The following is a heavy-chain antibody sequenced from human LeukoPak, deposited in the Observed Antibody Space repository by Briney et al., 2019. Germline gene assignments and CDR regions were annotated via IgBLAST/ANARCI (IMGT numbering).Heavy chain of an antibody. Sequence: EASVKVFCKASGGTFSSYAISWVRQAPGQGLEWMGGIIPIFGTANYAQKFQGRVTITTDESTSTAYMELSSLRSEDTAVYYCARGARTDYYDSSGYYLPYWGQGTLVTVSS. CDR1: GGTFSSYA. D-gene: IGHD3-22*01. J-gene: IGHJ4*02. CDR2: IIPIFGTA. CDR3: ARGARTDYYDSSGYYLPY. V-gene: IGHV1-69*05.